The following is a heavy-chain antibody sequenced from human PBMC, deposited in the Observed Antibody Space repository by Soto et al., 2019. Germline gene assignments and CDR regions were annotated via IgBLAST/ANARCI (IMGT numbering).Heavy chain of an antibody. CDR2: IYYSGST. J-gene: IGHJ6*02. V-gene: IGHV4-30-4*08. Sequence: SETLSLTCTVSGGSISSGGYYWSWIRQHPGKGLERIGYIYYSGSTYYNPSLKSRVTISVDTSKNQFSLKLSSVTAADTAVYYCARAIVVVVAATFYYYGMDVWGQGTTVTVSS. CDR1: GGSISSGGYY. D-gene: IGHD2-15*01. CDR3: ARAIVVVVAATFYYYGMDV.